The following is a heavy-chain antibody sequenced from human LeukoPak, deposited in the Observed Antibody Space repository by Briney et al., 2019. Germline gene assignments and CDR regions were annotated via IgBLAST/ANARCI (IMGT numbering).Heavy chain of an antibody. Sequence: GGSLRLSCAGSGFTFNNYAMSWVRQTPRKGLEWVSTISIGGDGTYYADPVKGRFTMSRDNSKNTLYLQMSSLRAEDTAVYYCVRAAPRDCSSTSCSLFDNWGQGILVTVSS. CDR2: ISIGGDGT. V-gene: IGHV3-23*01. CDR3: VRAAPRDCSSTSCSLFDN. D-gene: IGHD2-2*01. CDR1: GFTFNNYA. J-gene: IGHJ4*02.